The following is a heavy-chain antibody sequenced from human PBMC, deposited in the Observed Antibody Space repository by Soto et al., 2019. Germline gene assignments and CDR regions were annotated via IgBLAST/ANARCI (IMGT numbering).Heavy chain of an antibody. CDR1: GDSISSSKW. D-gene: IGHD6-13*01. J-gene: IGHJ4*02. CDR2: IYHSGST. Sequence: SETLSLTCAVSGDSISSSKWWSWVRQPPGKGLEWIGEIYHSGSTNYNPSLKSRVTISVDTSKNQFSLKLSSVTAADTAVYYCARVTSSWGLVSYFDYWGQGTLVTVSS. V-gene: IGHV4-4*02. CDR3: ARVTSSWGLVSYFDY.